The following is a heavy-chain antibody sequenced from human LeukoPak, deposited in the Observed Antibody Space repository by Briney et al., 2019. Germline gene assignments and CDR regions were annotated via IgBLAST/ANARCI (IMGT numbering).Heavy chain of an antibody. CDR1: GFTFSSYA. J-gene: IGHJ4*02. CDR3: AKFNDILTGYFDY. Sequence: PGGSLRLSCAASGFTFSSYAMHWVRQAPGKGLEWVAVISYDGSNKYYADSVKGRFTISRDNSKNTLYLQMNSLRAEDTAVYFCAKFNDILTGYFDYWGQGTLVTVSS. V-gene: IGHV3-30-3*01. D-gene: IGHD3-9*01. CDR2: ISYDGSNK.